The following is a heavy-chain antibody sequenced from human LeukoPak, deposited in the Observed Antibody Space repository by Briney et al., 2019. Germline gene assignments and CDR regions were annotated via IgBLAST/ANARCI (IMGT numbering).Heavy chain of an antibody. D-gene: IGHD3-16*01. CDR2: ISGSGGST. J-gene: IGHJ4*02. CDR1: GFTFNTYA. Sequence: GGSLRLSCAASGFTFNTYAMTWVRQAPGKGLEWVSVISGSGGSTYYADSVKGRFTISRDNSKNTLYLQMNSLRAEDTAVYYCAKMLVSAYYFDYWGQGTLVTVSS. CDR3: AKMLVSAYYFDY. V-gene: IGHV3-23*01.